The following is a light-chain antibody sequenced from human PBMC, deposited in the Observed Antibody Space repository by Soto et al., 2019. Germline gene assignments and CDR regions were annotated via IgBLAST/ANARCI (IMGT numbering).Light chain of an antibody. CDR1: SSDVGSYNL. J-gene: IGLJ7*01. CDR3: CSYAGTSTHTV. Sequence: QSALTHPASVSGSPGQSITISCTGTSSDVGSYNLVSWYQQHPGKAPKLIISEVSKRPSGISDRFSGSKSGSTASLTISGLQAEDEADYYCCSYAGTSTHTVFGGGTQLTVL. CDR2: EVS. V-gene: IGLV2-23*02.